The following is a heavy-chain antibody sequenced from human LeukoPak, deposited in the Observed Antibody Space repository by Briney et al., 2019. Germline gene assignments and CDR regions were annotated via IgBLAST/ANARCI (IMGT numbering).Heavy chain of an antibody. D-gene: IGHD3-10*01. V-gene: IGHV3-23*01. J-gene: IGHJ4*02. CDR3: AKHPYGSGSPGPNYYFDY. Sequence: GGSLRLSCAASGFTFSSYAMSWVRQAPGKGLEWVSAISGSGGSTNYADSVKGRFTISRDNSKNTLYLQMNSLRAEDTAVYYCAKHPYGSGSPGPNYYFDYWGQGTLVTVSS. CDR2: ISGSGGST. CDR1: GFTFSSYA.